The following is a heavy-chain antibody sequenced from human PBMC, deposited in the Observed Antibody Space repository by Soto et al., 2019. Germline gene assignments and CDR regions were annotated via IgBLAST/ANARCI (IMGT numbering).Heavy chain of an antibody. Sequence: ASVKVSCKASGYTFTSYDINWVRQATGQGLEWMGWMNPNSGNTGYAQKFQGRVTMTRNTSISTAYMELSSLRSEDTAVYYCARYEGYSSGWTHYYYYYMDVWGKGTTVTVSS. J-gene: IGHJ6*03. CDR1: GYTFTSYD. CDR3: ARYEGYSSGWTHYYYYYMDV. CDR2: MNPNSGNT. V-gene: IGHV1-8*01. D-gene: IGHD6-19*01.